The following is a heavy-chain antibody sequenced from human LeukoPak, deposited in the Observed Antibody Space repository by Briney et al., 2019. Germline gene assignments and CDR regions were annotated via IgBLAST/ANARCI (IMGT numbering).Heavy chain of an antibody. D-gene: IGHD3-22*01. V-gene: IGHV1-3*03. CDR3: ARRYYDSSGLGGFDY. J-gene: IGHJ4*02. CDR2: INAGNGNT. CDR1: GGTFSSYA. Sequence: ASVKVSCKASGGTFSSYAISWVRQAPGQGLEWMGWINAGNGNTKYSQEFQGRVTITRDTSASTAYMELSSLRSEDMAVYYCARRYYDSSGLGGFDYWGQGTLVTVSS.